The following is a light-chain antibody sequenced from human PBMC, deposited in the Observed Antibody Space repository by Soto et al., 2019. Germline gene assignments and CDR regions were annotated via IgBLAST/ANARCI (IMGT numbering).Light chain of an antibody. J-gene: IGKJ5*01. CDR2: DAS. CDR1: QDISNY. CDR3: QHCDKLPIT. Sequence: DIQMTQSPSSLSASVGDRVTITCQATQDISNYLNWYQQKPGKAPKLLISDASNFETGVTSRFSGSGSGTDFIFTISSLQPEDIATYYCQHCDKLPITFGQGTRLEIK. V-gene: IGKV1-33*01.